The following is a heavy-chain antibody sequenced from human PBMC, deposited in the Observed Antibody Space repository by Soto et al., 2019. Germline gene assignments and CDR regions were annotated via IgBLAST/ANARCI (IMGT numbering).Heavy chain of an antibody. CDR3: AREVEGSYSPADF. V-gene: IGHV1-18*01. CDR1: GYTFTDHG. Sequence: GASVKVSCKTSGYTFTDHGIDWVRQAPGQGLEWVGWVSSYNGNTNYAYNLKDRVIMTTDASTSTAYMELRGLRSDDTAVYYCAREVEGSYSPADFWGQAPPVTLSS. J-gene: IGHJ4*02. CDR2: VSSYNGNT. D-gene: IGHD3-10*01.